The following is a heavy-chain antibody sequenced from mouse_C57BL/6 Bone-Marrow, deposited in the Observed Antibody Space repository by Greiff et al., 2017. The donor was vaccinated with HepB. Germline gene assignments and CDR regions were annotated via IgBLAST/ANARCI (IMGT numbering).Heavy chain of an antibody. J-gene: IGHJ2*01. CDR2: IYPGDGDT. Sequence: VKLQESGPELVKPGASVKISCKASGYAFSSSWMNWVKQRPGKGLEWIGRIYPGDGDTNYNGKFKGKATLTADKSSSTAYMQLSSLTSEDSAVYFCARGWLRGYWGQGTTLTVSS. V-gene: IGHV1-82*01. CDR3: ARGWLRGY. D-gene: IGHD2-3*01. CDR1: GYAFSSSW.